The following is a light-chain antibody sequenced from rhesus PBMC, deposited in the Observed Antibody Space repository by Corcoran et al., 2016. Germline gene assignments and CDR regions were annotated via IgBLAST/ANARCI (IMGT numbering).Light chain of an antibody. CDR2: GSS. CDR3: QKHNSYPRT. J-gene: IGKJ1*01. Sequence: DIQMTQSPSSLSASVGDRVTITCRASQGTTNYLAWNQHKPGKAPKLLIYGSSTFQSGVPSRLRGSGSVTDFTLTISSLQHEDVAIYYFQKHNSYPRTFGQGTKVEVK. V-gene: IGKV1-25*01. CDR1: QGTTNY.